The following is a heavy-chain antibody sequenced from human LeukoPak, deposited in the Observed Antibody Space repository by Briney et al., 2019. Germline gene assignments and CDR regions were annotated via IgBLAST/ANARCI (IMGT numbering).Heavy chain of an antibody. D-gene: IGHD3-10*01. J-gene: IGHJ6*04. V-gene: IGHV4-59*01. CDR1: GGSITNFY. CDR2: IYYSGST. Sequence: PSETLSLTCTVSGGSITNFYWSWIRQPPGGGLEYIGYIYYSGSTNYNPSLKSRVTISVDTSKNQFSLKLNSVSAADTAVYFCARLRRLTLIRGVTGYHSLDVWGKGTKVTVSS. CDR3: ARLRRLTLIRGVTGYHSLDV.